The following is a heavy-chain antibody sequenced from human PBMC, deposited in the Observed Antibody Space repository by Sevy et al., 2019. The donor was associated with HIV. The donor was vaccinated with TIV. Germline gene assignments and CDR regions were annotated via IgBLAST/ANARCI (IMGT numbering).Heavy chain of an antibody. CDR3: AKVPVPYPPEGGFDY. D-gene: IGHD3-16*01. Sequence: GGSLRLSCAASGFTFSSYSMNWVRQAPGKGLEWVSAISGSGGSTYYADSVKGRFTISRDNPKNTLYLQMNSLRAEDTAVYYCAKVPVPYPPEGGFDYWGQGTLVTVSS. V-gene: IGHV3-23*01. CDR2: ISGSGGST. J-gene: IGHJ4*02. CDR1: GFTFSSYS.